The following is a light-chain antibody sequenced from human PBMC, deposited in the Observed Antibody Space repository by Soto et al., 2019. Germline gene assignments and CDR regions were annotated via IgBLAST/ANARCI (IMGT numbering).Light chain of an antibody. CDR1: QGIGIW. Sequence: IRMTKSPSSVSASVGDRVTITCRASQGIGIWLAWYQQKPGKAPNLLIYSASSLQSGVPSRFSGSGSGTDFTLTISSLQPEAFATYYCQQANTVRYTFGQGTKVDIK. J-gene: IGKJ2*01. V-gene: IGKV1-12*01. CDR2: SAS. CDR3: QQANTVRYT.